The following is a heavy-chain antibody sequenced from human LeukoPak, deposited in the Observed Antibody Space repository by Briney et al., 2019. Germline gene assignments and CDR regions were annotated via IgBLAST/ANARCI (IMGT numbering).Heavy chain of an antibody. CDR2: INPDSGGT. V-gene: IGHV1-2*02. CDR1: GYXFTGYY. D-gene: IGHD2/OR15-2a*01. CDR3: ARTFYDTLDSDAFDF. Sequence: ASVKVSCKASGYXFTGYYMHWVRQAPGQGLEWMGWINPDSGGTNNAQKFQGRVTMTRDTSISTAYMELSRLRSDDTAVYYCARTFYDTLDSDAFDFWGQGTMVIVSS. J-gene: IGHJ3*01.